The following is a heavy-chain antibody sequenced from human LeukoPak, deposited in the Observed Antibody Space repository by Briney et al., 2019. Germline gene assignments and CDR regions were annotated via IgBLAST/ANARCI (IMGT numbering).Heavy chain of an antibody. CDR2: IYSGGST. J-gene: IGHJ4*02. D-gene: IGHD5-12*01. Sequence: GGSLRLSCAASGFTVSSSYMSWVRQAPGKGLEWVSVIYSGGSTYYADSVKGRFNISRDNSKDTLNFQMNSLRAEDTAVYYCARGAGYLMDSWGQGTLVTVST. CDR3: ARGAGYLMDS. V-gene: IGHV3-66*01. CDR1: GFTVSSSY.